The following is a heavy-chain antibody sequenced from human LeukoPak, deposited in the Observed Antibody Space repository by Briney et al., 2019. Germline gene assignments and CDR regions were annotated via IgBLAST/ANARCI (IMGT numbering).Heavy chain of an antibody. CDR2: IRLDGGEK. V-gene: IGHV3-7*01. D-gene: IGHD6-13*01. CDR1: GFTFSSYW. CDR3: ARDGAAAGLYFDL. Sequence: GGSLRLSCAVSGFTFSSYWMNWVRQAPGKGLEWVASIRLDGGEKSYVDSVKGRFTIARDNTKNSLYLQMSCLRAEDTAVYFCARDGAAAGLYFDLWGQGTLVTVSS. J-gene: IGHJ4*01.